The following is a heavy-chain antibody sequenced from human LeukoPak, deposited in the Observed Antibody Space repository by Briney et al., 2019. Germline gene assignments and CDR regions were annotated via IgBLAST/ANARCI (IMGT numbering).Heavy chain of an antibody. V-gene: IGHV3-11*04. J-gene: IGHJ4*02. CDR1: GFTFSDYY. CDR3: ARVYYDFWSGYYPLGY. Sequence: PGGSLRLSCAASGFTFSDYYMSWIRQAPGKGLEWVSHISNSGSTIYYADSVKGRFTISRDNAKNSLYLQMNSLRAEDTAVYYCARVYYDFWSGYYPLGYWGQGTLVTVSS. CDR2: ISNSGSTI. D-gene: IGHD3-3*01.